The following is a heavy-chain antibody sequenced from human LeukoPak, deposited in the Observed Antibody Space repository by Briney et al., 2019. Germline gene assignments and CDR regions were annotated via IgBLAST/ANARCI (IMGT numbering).Heavy chain of an antibody. CDR1: GFTFSSYS. D-gene: IGHD3-10*01. J-gene: IGHJ4*02. CDR2: ISDSSSYM. Sequence: GGSLRLSCAASGFTFSSYSMNWVRQAPGKGLEWVSSISDSSSYMHYADSVKGRFTISRDNAKNSLYLQMNSLRAEDTAVCYCARGPYGSATYYFDYWGQGTLVTVSS. CDR3: ARGPYGSATYYFDY. V-gene: IGHV3-21*01.